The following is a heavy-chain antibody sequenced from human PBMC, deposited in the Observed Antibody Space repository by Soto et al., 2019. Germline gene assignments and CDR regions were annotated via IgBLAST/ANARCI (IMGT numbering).Heavy chain of an antibody. CDR3: AHRPPFYDFWSGYHHTYNWFDP. V-gene: IGHV2-5*01. Sequence: QITLKESGPTLVKPTQTLTLTCTFSGFSLSTSGEGVGWLRQPPGKALEWLALILWNDDKRYSPSLKSRLTITRDTSNNQVVLTMTNMDPVDTGTYYCAHRPPFYDFWSGYHHTYNWFDPWGQGTLVIVSS. CDR1: GFSLSTSGEG. CDR2: ILWNDDK. J-gene: IGHJ5*02. D-gene: IGHD3-3*01.